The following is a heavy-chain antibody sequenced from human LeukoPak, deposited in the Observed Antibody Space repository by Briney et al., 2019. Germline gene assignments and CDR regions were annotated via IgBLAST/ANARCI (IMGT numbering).Heavy chain of an antibody. CDR1: GFTFSSYW. CDR3: ARSREKPGIAAAEFDY. Sequence: PGGSLRLSCAASGFTFSSYWMSWVRQAPGKGLEWVANIKQDGSEKYYVDSVKGRFTISRNNAKNSLYLQMNSLRAEDTAVYYCARSREKPGIAAAEFDYWGQGTLVTVSS. V-gene: IGHV3-7*01. J-gene: IGHJ4*02. D-gene: IGHD6-13*01. CDR2: IKQDGSEK.